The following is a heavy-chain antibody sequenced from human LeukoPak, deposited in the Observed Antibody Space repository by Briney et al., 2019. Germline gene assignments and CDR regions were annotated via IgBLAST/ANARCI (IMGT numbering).Heavy chain of an antibody. V-gene: IGHV4-39*01. D-gene: IGHD6-13*01. J-gene: IGHJ5*02. CDR1: SGSISSTSYY. CDR2: MHYSGSS. CDR3: ARYSSSEGWFDP. Sequence: PSETLSLTCTASSGSISSTSYYWGWLRQPPGKGLEWMGIMHYSGSSSYNSSLQSRVTISVDTSKNQFSLRLSSVTAADTAMYYCARYSSSEGWFDPWGQGTLVTVSS.